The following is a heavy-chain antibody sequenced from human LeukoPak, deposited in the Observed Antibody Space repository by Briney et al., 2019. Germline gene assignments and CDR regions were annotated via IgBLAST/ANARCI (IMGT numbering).Heavy chain of an antibody. CDR1: GGSFSGYF. D-gene: IGHD2-15*01. CDR3: ARGCCSGGRCYSSHYHYGMDV. CDR2: INQSGST. Sequence: PSETLSLTCAVSGGSFSGYFWSWIRQPPGKGLEYVGEINQSGSTNYNPSLESRVTISVDTSKNQFSLRLSSVTAADTAVYYCARGCCSGGRCYSSHYHYGMDVWGQGTTVTVSS. V-gene: IGHV4-34*01. J-gene: IGHJ6*02.